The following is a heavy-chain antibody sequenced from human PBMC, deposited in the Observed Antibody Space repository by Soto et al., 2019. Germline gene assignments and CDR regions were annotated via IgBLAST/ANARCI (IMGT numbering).Heavy chain of an antibody. J-gene: IGHJ6*02. CDR3: ARHYSSPPYYGMDV. CDR1: GYSFTSYW. V-gene: IGHV5-10-1*01. Sequence: GESLKISCKGSGYSFTSYWISWVRQMPGKGLEWMGRIDPSDSCTNYSPSFQGHVTVSADKSISTAYLQWSSLKASDTAMYYCARHYSSPPYYGMDVWGQGTTVTVS. D-gene: IGHD6-13*01. CDR2: IDPSDSCT.